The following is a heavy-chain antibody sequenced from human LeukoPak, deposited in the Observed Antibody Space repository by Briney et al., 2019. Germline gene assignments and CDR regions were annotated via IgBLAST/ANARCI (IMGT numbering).Heavy chain of an antibody. D-gene: IGHD5-24*01. Sequence: ASVKVSCKASGYTFTSYYMHWVRQAPGQGLEWMGIINPSGGSTSYAQKFQGRVTMTRDMSTSTVYMELSSLRSEDTAVYYCARVEMATITPDYWGQGTLVTVSS. J-gene: IGHJ4*02. V-gene: IGHV1-46*01. CDR3: ARVEMATITPDY. CDR2: INPSGGST. CDR1: GYTFTSYY.